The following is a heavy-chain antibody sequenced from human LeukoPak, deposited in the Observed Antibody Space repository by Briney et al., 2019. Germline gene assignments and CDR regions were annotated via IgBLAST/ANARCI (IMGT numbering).Heavy chain of an antibody. CDR2: IYSGGST. CDR3: ARDLGYQLLSPFDY. V-gene: IGHV3-66*01. J-gene: IGHJ4*02. D-gene: IGHD2-2*01. Sequence: GGSLRLSCTGTGFNFRTYTMSWVRQAPGKGLEWVSVIYSGGSTYYADSVKGRFTISRDNSKNTLYLQMNSLRAEDTAVYYCARDLGYQLLSPFDYWGQGTLVTVPS. CDR1: GFNFRTYT.